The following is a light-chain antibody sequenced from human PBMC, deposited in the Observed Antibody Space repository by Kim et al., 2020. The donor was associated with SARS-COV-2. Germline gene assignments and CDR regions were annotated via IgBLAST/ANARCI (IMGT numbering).Light chain of an antibody. CDR1: SGHSSYA. CDR3: QTWGSGMGV. CDR2: VDSDGSH. Sequence: ASVKLTCTLSSGHSSYAIAWHQQQPEKGPRYLMKVDSDGSHSKGDGIPNRFSGSSSGAERYLSISSLQSDDEADYYCQTWGSGMGVFGGGTKVTVL. J-gene: IGLJ3*02. V-gene: IGLV4-69*01.